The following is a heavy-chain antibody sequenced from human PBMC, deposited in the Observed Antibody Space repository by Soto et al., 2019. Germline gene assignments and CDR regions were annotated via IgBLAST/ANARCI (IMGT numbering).Heavy chain of an antibody. CDR1: GGSISSSSYY. CDR2: IYYSGST. Sequence: SETLSLTCTVSGGSISSSSYYWGWIRQPPGKGLEWIGSIYYSGSTYYNPSLKSRVTISVDTSKNQFSLKLSSVTAADTAVYYCARHGYLMQQPVGENWFDPWGQGTLVTVSS. J-gene: IGHJ5*02. V-gene: IGHV4-39*01. D-gene: IGHD6-13*01. CDR3: ARHGYLMQQPVGENWFDP.